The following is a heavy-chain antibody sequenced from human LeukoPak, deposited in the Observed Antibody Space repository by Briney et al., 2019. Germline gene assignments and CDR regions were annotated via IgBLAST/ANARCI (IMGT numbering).Heavy chain of an antibody. CDR2: INPSGGST. V-gene: IGHV1-46*01. Sequence: ASVKVSCKASGYTFTSDYMHWVRQAPGQGLEWMGIINPSGGSTSYAQKFQDRVTLTRDTSASTAYMELNSLDSEDTAVYYCARVPLSDASGHYYPHWGQGTLVTVSS. D-gene: IGHD3-22*01. CDR1: GYTFTSDY. J-gene: IGHJ1*01. CDR3: ARVPLSDASGHYYPH.